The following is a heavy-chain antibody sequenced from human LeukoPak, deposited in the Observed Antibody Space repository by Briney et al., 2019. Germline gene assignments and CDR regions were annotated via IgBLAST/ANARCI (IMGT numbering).Heavy chain of an antibody. J-gene: IGHJ6*02. V-gene: IGHV1-69*01. CDR2: IIPIFGTA. CDR1: GGTFSSYA. D-gene: IGHD3-9*01. Sequence: ASVKVSCKASGGTFSSYAISWVRQAPGQGLEWMGGIIPIFGTANYAQKFQGRVTITADESTSTAYMELSSLRSDDTAVYYCARDRNDILTGYYMGNYYYYGMDVWGQGTTVTVSS. CDR3: ARDRNDILTGYYMGNYYYYGMDV.